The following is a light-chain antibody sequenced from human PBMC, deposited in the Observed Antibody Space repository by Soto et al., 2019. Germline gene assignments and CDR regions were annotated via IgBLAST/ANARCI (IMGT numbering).Light chain of an antibody. Sequence: EIVMTQFALTLSVSPGERATLSWRASQSVSRNLAWYQQRPGQAPRLLISGASTRATGIAARFSGSAAGTEFTLTITSLQSEDSAIYFCQQYSNWPTFGQGARLEIK. CDR1: QSVSRN. CDR3: QQYSNWPT. CDR2: GAS. J-gene: IGKJ5*01. V-gene: IGKV3-15*01.